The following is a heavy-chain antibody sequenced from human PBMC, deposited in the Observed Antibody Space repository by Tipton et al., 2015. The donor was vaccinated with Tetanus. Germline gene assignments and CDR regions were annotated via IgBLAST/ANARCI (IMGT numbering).Heavy chain of an antibody. V-gene: IGHV5-51*01. D-gene: IGHD5-12*01. J-gene: IGHJ5*02. CDR2: IYPGGSDP. CDR1: GYSFPSYW. Sequence: QLVQSGAELKKPGESLRISCKASGYSFPSYWIGWVRQMPGKGLEWMGIIYPGGSDPIYSPSFQGHVTISADRSLNTAYLQWSSLKASATATYYCARHGIKSSNTWFDPWGQGTQVTVSS. CDR3: ARHGIKSSNTWFDP.